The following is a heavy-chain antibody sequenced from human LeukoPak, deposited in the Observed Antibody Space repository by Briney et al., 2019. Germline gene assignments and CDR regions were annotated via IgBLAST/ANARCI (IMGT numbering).Heavy chain of an antibody. D-gene: IGHD6-19*01. Sequence: GGSLRLSCAASGFTVSSNYMSWVRQAPGKGLEWASVIYSCGSTYYADSVKGRFTISRDNSKNTLYLQMNSLRAEDTAVYYCARDGTRDSSGWYDYYYGMDVWGQGTTVTVSS. V-gene: IGHV3-53*01. CDR3: ARDGTRDSSGWYDYYYGMDV. J-gene: IGHJ6*02. CDR1: GFTVSSNY. CDR2: IYSCGST.